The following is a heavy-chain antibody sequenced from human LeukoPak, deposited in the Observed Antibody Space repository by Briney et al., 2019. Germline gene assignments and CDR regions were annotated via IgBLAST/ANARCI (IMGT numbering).Heavy chain of an antibody. Sequence: SQTLSLTCAISGDSVSSNSAAWNWIRQSPSRGLEWLGRTYYRSKWYNDYAVSVKSRITINPDTSKNQFSLQLNSVTPEDTAVYYCARWATIAVAGTSAFDYWGQGTLVTVSS. V-gene: IGHV6-1*01. D-gene: IGHD6-19*01. CDR2: TYYRSKWYN. CDR1: GDSVSSNSAA. J-gene: IGHJ4*02. CDR3: ARWATIAVAGTSAFDY.